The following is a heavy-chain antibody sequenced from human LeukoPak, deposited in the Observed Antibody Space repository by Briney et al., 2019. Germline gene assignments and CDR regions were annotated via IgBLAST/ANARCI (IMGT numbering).Heavy chain of an antibody. V-gene: IGHV3-43*01. J-gene: IGHJ4*02. D-gene: IGHD4-23*01. Sequence: GGSLRLSCAASGFTFDDYTMHWVRQAPGKGLEWVSLISWDGGNTFYADPVKGRFTISRDNSKNSLYLQMNSLKTEDTAVYYCTTYYGGDWGQGTLVTVSS. CDR3: TTYYGGD. CDR2: ISWDGGNT. CDR1: GFTFDDYT.